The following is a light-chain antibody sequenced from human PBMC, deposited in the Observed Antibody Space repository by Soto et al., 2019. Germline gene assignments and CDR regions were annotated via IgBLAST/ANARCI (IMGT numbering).Light chain of an antibody. CDR2: AAC. CDR1: QSITNY. J-gene: IGKJ3*01. CDR3: QQSHNMPFT. Sequence: DIQMTQSPSSLSASVGDRVTITCRASQSITNYLNWYQHKPGKAPKLLVYAACSLQSGVPSRFSGSGSGTDFTLTISSLQPEDFATYFCQQSHNMPFTFGPGTKVDIK. V-gene: IGKV1-39*01.